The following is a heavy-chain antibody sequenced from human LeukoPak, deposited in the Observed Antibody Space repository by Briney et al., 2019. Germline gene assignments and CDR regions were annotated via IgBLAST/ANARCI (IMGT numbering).Heavy chain of an antibody. CDR3: AKDADIVLMVYAPKSNFDY. Sequence: GGSLRLSCAASGFTVDSNYLSWVRQAPGKGLEWVSTIYTGGNTYYAASVKGRFTISRDNSKNTLYLQMNSLRAEDTAVYYCAKDADIVLMVYAPKSNFDYWGQGTLVTVSS. D-gene: IGHD2-8*01. CDR2: IYTGGNT. V-gene: IGHV3-53*01. J-gene: IGHJ4*02. CDR1: GFTVDSNY.